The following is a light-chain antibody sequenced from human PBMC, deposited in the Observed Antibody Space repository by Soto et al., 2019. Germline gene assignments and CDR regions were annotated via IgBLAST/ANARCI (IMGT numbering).Light chain of an antibody. CDR3: SSYTSSITVV. CDR1: SSDVVGYNY. Sequence: QAALTQPASVSGSPGQSITISCTGTSSDVVGYNYVFWYQQHPGKAPKLIIYDVTNRPSGISNRFSGSKSGNTASLTISGLQAEDEAAYYCSSYTSSITVVFGGGTKLTVL. CDR2: DVT. V-gene: IGLV2-14*03. J-gene: IGLJ2*01.